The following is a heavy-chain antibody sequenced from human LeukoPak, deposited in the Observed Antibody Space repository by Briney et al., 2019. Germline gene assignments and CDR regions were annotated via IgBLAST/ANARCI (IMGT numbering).Heavy chain of an antibody. CDR1: GFTFSSYG. D-gene: IGHD6-19*01. CDR2: ISGSGGST. CDR3: TRNSGWYGLS. Sequence: PGGSLRLSCAASGFTFSSYGMSWVRHAPGKGLEWVSAISGSGGSTYYADSVKGRFTISRENSNNTLFLHLNSLRGEHTAVYYCTRNSGWYGLSWGQGTLVTVSS. V-gene: IGHV3-23*01. J-gene: IGHJ1*01.